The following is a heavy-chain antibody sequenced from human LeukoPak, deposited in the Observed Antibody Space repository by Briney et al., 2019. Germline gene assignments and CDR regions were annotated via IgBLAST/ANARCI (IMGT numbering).Heavy chain of an antibody. D-gene: IGHD3-3*01. J-gene: IGHJ4*02. Sequence: PGGSLRLSCAASGFTFSSNAMSWVRPAPGKGLEWVSGISGSGGSTYYADSVKGRFTISRDNSKTTLYLQMNSLRDEDTAIYYCAKRNYDFWSGYYRRAENHFDYWGQGTLVTVSS. V-gene: IGHV3-23*01. CDR1: GFTFSSNA. CDR2: ISGSGGST. CDR3: AKRNYDFWSGYYRRAENHFDY.